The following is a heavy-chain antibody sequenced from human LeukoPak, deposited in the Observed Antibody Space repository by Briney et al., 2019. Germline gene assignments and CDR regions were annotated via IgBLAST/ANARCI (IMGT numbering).Heavy chain of an antibody. D-gene: IGHD1-1*01. CDR2: IYYSGST. CDR3: AVGQRLDFDC. Sequence: SETLSLTCTVSGGSISSYYWSWIRQPPGKGLEWIGYIYYSGSTNYNPSLKSRVTISVDTSKNQFSLKLSSVTAADTAVYYCAVGQRLDFDCWGQGTLVTVSS. V-gene: IGHV4-59*01. CDR1: GGSISSYY. J-gene: IGHJ4*02.